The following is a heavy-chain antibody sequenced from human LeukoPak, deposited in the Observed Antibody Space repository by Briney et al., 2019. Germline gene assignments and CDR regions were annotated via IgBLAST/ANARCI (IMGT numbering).Heavy chain of an antibody. CDR1: GFTFSSYG. D-gene: IGHD1-26*01. J-gene: IGHJ4*02. CDR2: IWYDGSNK. CDR3: ARMPVVGATDY. V-gene: IGHV3-33*01. Sequence: PGRSLRLSCAAAGFTFSSYGMHWVRQAPGKGLEWVAVIWYDGSNKYYADSVKGRFTISRDNAKNSLYLQMNSLRAEDTAVYYCARMPVVGATDYWGQGTLVTVSS.